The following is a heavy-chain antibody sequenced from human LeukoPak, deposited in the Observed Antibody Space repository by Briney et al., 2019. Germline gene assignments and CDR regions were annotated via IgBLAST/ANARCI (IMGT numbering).Heavy chain of an antibody. J-gene: IGHJ4*02. V-gene: IGHV3-23*01. CDR2: FSGSGGST. CDR1: GFTFSSYA. Sequence: GGSLRLSCAASGFTFSSYAMSGVRQAPGKGLEGVLAFSGSGGSTYYADSVMGRSTISRDNSKSPLYLQMNGLRAEDTAVYYCAKGYYSYGLYFDYWGQGTLVTVSS. CDR3: AKGYYSYGLYFDY. D-gene: IGHD5-18*01.